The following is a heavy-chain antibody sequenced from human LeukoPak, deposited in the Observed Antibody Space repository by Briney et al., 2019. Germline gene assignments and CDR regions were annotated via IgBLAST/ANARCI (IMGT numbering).Heavy chain of an antibody. Sequence: GRSLRLSCAASGFTFDDYAMHWVRQAPGKGLEWVSGISWNSGSIGYADSVKGRFTISRDNAKNSLYLQMNSLRAEDTALYYCAKVAVAGAYFDYWGQGTLVTVSS. J-gene: IGHJ4*02. CDR2: ISWNSGSI. V-gene: IGHV3-9*01. CDR1: GFTFDDYA. CDR3: AKVAVAGAYFDY. D-gene: IGHD6-19*01.